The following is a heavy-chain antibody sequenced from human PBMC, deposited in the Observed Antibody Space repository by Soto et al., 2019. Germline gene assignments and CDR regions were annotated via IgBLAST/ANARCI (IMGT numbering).Heavy chain of an antibody. J-gene: IGHJ4*02. Sequence: EVQLVESGGALVQPGGSLRLSCAASGFTFSTYWMSWVRQAPGKWLEWVGNVNQDGSEKYYVDSVKGRFTISRDNAKNSLYLLMNSLRAEDTAVYYCARDRFSNPLFDSWGQGTLVTVSS. V-gene: IGHV3-7*01. CDR3: ARDRFSNPLFDS. CDR1: GFTFSTYW. CDR2: VNQDGSEK.